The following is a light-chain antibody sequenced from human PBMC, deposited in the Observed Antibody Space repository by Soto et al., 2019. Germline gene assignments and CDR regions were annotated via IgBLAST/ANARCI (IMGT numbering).Light chain of an antibody. CDR1: QSVRSN. Sequence: EIVMTQSPATLSMSPGERATLSCRASQSVRSNLAWYQQQPGQAPRLLVYGASTRATGIPARFSGSGSGTEFSLTISSLQSEDFAVYYGQQYNNWPPWTFGQGTKVDIK. V-gene: IGKV3-15*01. J-gene: IGKJ1*01. CDR3: QQYNNWPPWT. CDR2: GAS.